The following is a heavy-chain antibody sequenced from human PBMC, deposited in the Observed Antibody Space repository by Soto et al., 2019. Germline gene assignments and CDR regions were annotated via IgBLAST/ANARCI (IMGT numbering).Heavy chain of an antibody. V-gene: IGHV4-59*01. CDR2: IYYSGST. CDR3: ARRSNYVGYYYYYMDV. D-gene: IGHD4-4*01. J-gene: IGHJ6*03. Sequence: SETLSLTCAVYGGSFSGYYWSWIRQPPGKGLEWIGYIYYSGSTNYNPSLKSRVTISVDTSKNQFSLKLSSVTAADTAVYYCARRSNYVGYYYYYMDVWGEGTTVTVSS. CDR1: GGSFSGYY.